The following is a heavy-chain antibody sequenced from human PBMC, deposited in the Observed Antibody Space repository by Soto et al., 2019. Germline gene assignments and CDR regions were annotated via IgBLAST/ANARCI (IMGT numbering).Heavy chain of an antibody. D-gene: IGHD3-16*01. CDR1: GFTFSSYG. CDR3: AKELSWGRPRDVFDI. Sequence: SLRLSCAASGFTFSSYGMHWVRQAPGKGLEWVAVIWYDGSNKYYADSVKGRFTISRDNSKNTLYLQMSSLRAEDTALYYCAKELSWGRPRDVFDICGQGTMVTGSS. CDR2: IWYDGSNK. J-gene: IGHJ3*02. V-gene: IGHV3-33*06.